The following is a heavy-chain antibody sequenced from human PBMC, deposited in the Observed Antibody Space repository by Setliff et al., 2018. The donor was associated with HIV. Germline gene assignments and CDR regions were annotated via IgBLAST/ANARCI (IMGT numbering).Heavy chain of an antibody. D-gene: IGHD3-3*01. CDR3: AREEDYNFWSGYDWFDP. J-gene: IGHJ5*02. V-gene: IGHV4-61*08. Sequence: PSETLSLTCTVSGGSISSGDYSWNWMRQTPGKGLEWIGYIYHSGSTNYNPSLKSRVTISVDTSKNQFSLKLSSVTAADTAVYYCAREEDYNFWSGYDWFDPWGQGTLVTVSS. CDR2: IYHSGST. CDR1: GGSISSGDYS.